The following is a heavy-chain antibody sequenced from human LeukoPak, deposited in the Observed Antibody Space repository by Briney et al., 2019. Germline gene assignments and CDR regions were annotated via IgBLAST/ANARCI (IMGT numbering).Heavy chain of an antibody. J-gene: IGHJ5*02. CDR3: AREDIVVVVAATDNWFDP. V-gene: IGHV1-3*01. CDR2: INAGNGNT. Sequence: ASVKVSCKASGYTFTSYAMHWVRQAPGQRLEWMGWINAGNGNTKYSQKFQGRVTITRDTSASTAYMELSSLRSEDTAVYYCAREDIVVVVAATDNWFDPWGQGTLVTVSS. D-gene: IGHD2-15*01. CDR1: GYTFTSYA.